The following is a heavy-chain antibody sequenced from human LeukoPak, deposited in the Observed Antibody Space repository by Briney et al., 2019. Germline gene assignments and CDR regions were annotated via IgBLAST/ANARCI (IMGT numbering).Heavy chain of an antibody. V-gene: IGHV1-18*01. CDR3: ARQGYGGHSRGAADY. CDR1: GYTFTNYG. D-gene: IGHD4-23*01. J-gene: IGHJ4*02. Sequence: GSVKVSCKASGYTFTNYGISWVRQAPGQGLEWMGWISANNGNRNYALKLQDRVSMTTDTSTSTAYMELRSLRSDDTAVYYCARQGYGGHSRGAADYWGQGTLVTVSS. CDR2: ISANNGNR.